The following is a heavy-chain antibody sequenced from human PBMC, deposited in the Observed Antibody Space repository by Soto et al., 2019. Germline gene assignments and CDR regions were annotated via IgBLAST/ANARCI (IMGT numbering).Heavy chain of an antibody. V-gene: IGHV3-30-3*01. D-gene: IGHD6-19*01. CDR2: ISYDGSNK. Sequence: EGSLRLSCAASGFTFSSYAMHWVRQAPGKGLEWVAVISYDGSNKYYADSVKGRFTISRDNSKNTLYLQMNSLRAEDTAVYYCARSPVAGPYYFDYWGQGTLVTVSS. J-gene: IGHJ4*02. CDR3: ARSPVAGPYYFDY. CDR1: GFTFSSYA.